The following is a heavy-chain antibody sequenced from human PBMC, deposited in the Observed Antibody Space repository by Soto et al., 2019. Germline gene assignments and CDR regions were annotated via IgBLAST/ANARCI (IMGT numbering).Heavy chain of an antibody. V-gene: IGHV4-4*07. CDR3: ARQHPETYYYGSGSYYFDY. D-gene: IGHD3-10*01. CDR1: GGSISSYY. CDR2: IYTSGST. Sequence: SETLSLTCTVSGGSISSYYWSWIRQPAGKGLEWIGRIYTSGSTNYNPSLKSRVTMSVDTSKNQFSLKLSSVTAADTAVYYCARQHPETYYYGSGSYYFDYWGQGTLVTVSS. J-gene: IGHJ4*02.